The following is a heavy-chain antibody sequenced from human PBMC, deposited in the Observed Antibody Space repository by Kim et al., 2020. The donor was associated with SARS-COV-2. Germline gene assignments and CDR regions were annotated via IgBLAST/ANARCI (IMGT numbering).Heavy chain of an antibody. Sequence: SVKVSCKASGGTFSSYAISWVRQPPGQGLEWMGGIIPIFGTANYAQKFQGRVTITADESTSTAYMELSSLRSEDTAVYYCARGARGFWSGYYPYYYYYGMDVWGQGTTVTVSS. V-gene: IGHV1-69*13. J-gene: IGHJ6*02. CDR3: ARGARGFWSGYYPYYYYYGMDV. D-gene: IGHD3-3*01. CDR2: IIPIFGTA. CDR1: GGTFSSYA.